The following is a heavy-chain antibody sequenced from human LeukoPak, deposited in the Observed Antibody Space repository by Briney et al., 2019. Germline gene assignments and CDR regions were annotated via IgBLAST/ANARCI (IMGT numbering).Heavy chain of an antibody. CDR3: ARDAYYYDSSGYYLPAGADY. J-gene: IGHJ4*02. D-gene: IGHD3-22*01. Sequence: AGGSLRLSCAASGFTFSSYWMSWVRQAPGKGLEWVANIKQDGSEKYYVDSVKGRFTISRDNAKNSLYLQMNSLRAEDTAVYYCARDAYYYDSSGYYLPAGADYWGQGTLVTVSS. CDR2: IKQDGSEK. V-gene: IGHV3-7*01. CDR1: GFTFSSYW.